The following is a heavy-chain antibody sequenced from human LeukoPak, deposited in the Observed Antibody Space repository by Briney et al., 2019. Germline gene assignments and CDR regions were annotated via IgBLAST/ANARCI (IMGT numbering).Heavy chain of an antibody. CDR1: GGSISSGGYS. CDR2: IYHSGST. Sequence: SETLSLTCAVSGGSISSGGYSWSWIRQPPGKGLEWIGYIYHSGSTYYNPSLKSRVTISVDRSKNQFPLKLSSVTAADTAVYYCARGETGFDYWGQGTLVTVSS. D-gene: IGHD1-26*01. V-gene: IGHV4-30-2*01. J-gene: IGHJ4*02. CDR3: ARGETGFDY.